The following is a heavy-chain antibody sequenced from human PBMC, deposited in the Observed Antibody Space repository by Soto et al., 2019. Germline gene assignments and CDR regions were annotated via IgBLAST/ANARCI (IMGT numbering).Heavy chain of an antibody. CDR1: GFTFSSYA. V-gene: IGHV3-64*01. D-gene: IGHD6-13*01. Sequence: EVQLVESGGGLVQPGGSLRLSCAASGFTFSSYAMNWVRQAPGKGLEYVSAISSNGGSTYYANSVKGRFTISRDNSKNTLYLQMGSLRAEDMAVYYCARSSIIAASGTRYSDYWGQGTMVTVSS. CDR3: ARSSIIAASGTRYSDY. J-gene: IGHJ4*02. CDR2: ISSNGGST.